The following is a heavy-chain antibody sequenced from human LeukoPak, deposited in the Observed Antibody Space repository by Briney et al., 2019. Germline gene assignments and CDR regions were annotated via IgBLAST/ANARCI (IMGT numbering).Heavy chain of an antibody. J-gene: IGHJ4*02. Sequence: PSETLSLTCTVSGGSISSGSYCWSWLRQPAGKGLEWIGRIFPSGGTNYNPSLKSRVTISIDTSKNQFSLKLPSVTAAETAVYYCAREVYSASWDAFDYWGQGDLVTVSS. D-gene: IGHD6-13*01. CDR1: GGSISSGSYC. CDR3: AREVYSASWDAFDY. CDR2: IFPSGGT. V-gene: IGHV4-61*02.